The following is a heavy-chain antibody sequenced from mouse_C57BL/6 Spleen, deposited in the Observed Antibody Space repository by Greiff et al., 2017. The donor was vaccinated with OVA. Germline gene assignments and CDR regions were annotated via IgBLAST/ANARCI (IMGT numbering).Heavy chain of an antibody. CDR3: VRRDSSGFAWFAY. Sequence: DVQLVESGGGLVQPKGSLKLSCAASGFSFNTYAMNWVRQAPGKGLEWVARIRSKSNNYATYYADSVKDRFTISRDDSESMLYLQMNNLKTEDTAMYYCVRRDSSGFAWFAYWGQGTLVTVSA. V-gene: IGHV10-1*01. CDR1: GFSFNTYA. CDR2: IRSKSNNYAT. D-gene: IGHD3-2*02. J-gene: IGHJ3*01.